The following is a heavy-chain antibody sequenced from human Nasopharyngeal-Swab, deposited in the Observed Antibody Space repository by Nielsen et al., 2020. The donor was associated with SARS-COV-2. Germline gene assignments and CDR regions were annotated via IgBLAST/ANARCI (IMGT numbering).Heavy chain of an antibody. CDR1: GGSISSYY. CDR2: IYYSGST. Sequence: SETLSLTCTVSGGSISSYYWSWIRQPPGKGLEWIGYIYYSGSTNYNPSLKSRVTISVDTSKNQFSLKLSSVTAADTAVYYCATGAARPPGGYYYYGMDVWGQGTTVTVSS. CDR3: ATGAARPPGGYYYYGMDV. J-gene: IGHJ6*02. D-gene: IGHD6-6*01. V-gene: IGHV4-59*13.